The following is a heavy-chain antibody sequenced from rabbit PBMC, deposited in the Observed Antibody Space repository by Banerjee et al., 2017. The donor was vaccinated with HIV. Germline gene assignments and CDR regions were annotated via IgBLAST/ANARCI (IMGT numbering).Heavy chain of an antibody. Sequence: GSLTLTCTASGFSFSSSYWICWVRQAPGKGLEWIACIYADSASTTGYASWAKGRFTISKTSSTTVTLHMTSLTVADTATYFCAREVDAGRSYYGVDLWGQGTLVTVS. V-gene: IGHV1S45*01. CDR2: IYADSASTT. J-gene: IGHJ6*01. CDR3: AREVDAGRSYYGVDL. CDR1: GFSFSSSYW. D-gene: IGHD4-2*01.